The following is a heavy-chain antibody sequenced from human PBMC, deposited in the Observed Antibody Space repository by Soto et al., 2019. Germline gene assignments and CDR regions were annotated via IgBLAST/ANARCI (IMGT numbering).Heavy chain of an antibody. CDR2: ISSSSSTI. CDR3: ARHPHYDYVWGSYLYYFDY. Sequence: ESGGGLVQPGGSLRLSCAASGFTFSSYSMNWVRQAPGKGLEWVSYISSSSSTIYYADSVKGRFTISRDNAKNSLYLQMNSLRDEDTAVYYCARHPHYDYVWGSYLYYFDYWGQGTLVTVSS. CDR1: GFTFSSYS. J-gene: IGHJ4*02. D-gene: IGHD3-16*01. V-gene: IGHV3-48*02.